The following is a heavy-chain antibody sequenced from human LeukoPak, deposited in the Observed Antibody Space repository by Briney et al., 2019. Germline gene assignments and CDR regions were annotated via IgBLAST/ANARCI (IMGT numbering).Heavy chain of an antibody. CDR2: ISGGGLST. V-gene: IGHV3-23*01. CDR1: TFNFGLYV. Sequence: GGSLRLSCEASTFNFGLYVMTWARQAPGKGLEWVSGISGGGLSTYYADSVKGRFTISRDNSKNTLWLQMNSLKGEDTAVYYCAKTWRGRGYYGYGPSEYFYYMDVWGKGTTVTISS. CDR3: AKTWRGRGYYGYGPSEYFYYMDV. D-gene: IGHD3-10*01. J-gene: IGHJ6*03.